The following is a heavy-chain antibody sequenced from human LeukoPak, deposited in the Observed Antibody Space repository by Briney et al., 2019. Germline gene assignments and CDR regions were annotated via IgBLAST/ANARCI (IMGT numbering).Heavy chain of an antibody. Sequence: EASVKVSCKASGYTFTSYYMHWVRQAPGQGLEWMGIINPSGGSTSYAQKFQGRVTMTRDMSTSTVYMELSSLRSEDTAVYYCATARGLLHWFDPWGQGTLVTVSS. CDR2: INPSGGST. V-gene: IGHV1-46*01. CDR1: GYTFTSYY. CDR3: ATARGLLHWFDP. D-gene: IGHD1-26*01. J-gene: IGHJ5*02.